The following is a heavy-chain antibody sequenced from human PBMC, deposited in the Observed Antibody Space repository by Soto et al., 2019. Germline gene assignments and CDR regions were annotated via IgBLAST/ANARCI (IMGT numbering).Heavy chain of an antibody. D-gene: IGHD3-9*01. J-gene: IGHJ6*04. CDR2: IYYSGST. Sequence: SETLSLTCTVSGGSISSSSYYLGWIRPPPGKGLEWIGSIYYSGSTYYNPSLKSRVTISVDTSKNQFSLKLSSVTAADTAVYYCARTTGNFDWFSGVWGKGTTVTVSS. CDR1: GGSISSSSYY. CDR3: ARTTGNFDWFSGV. V-gene: IGHV4-39*01.